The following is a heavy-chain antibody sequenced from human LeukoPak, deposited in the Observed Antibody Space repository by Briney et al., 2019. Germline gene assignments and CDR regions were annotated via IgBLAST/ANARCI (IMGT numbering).Heavy chain of an antibody. V-gene: IGHV4-59*08. CDR2: MYNSVNT. J-gene: IGHJ4*02. Sequence: SETLSLTCTVSGDSISGYYWSWIRQPPGKGLEWIGYMYNSVNTKYNPSLKSPVTISGDTSKNQFSLKLSSVTAADTAVYYCARVRDGNDIDYWGQGTLVTVSS. CDR3: ARVRDGNDIDY. CDR1: GDSISGYY. D-gene: IGHD5-24*01.